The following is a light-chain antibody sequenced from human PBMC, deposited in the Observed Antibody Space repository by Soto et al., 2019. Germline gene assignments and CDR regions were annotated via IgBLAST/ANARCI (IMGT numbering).Light chain of an antibody. V-gene: IGKV3-11*01. J-gene: IGKJ5*01. CDR2: DAS. Sequence: EIVLTQSPLSLHVTPGEPATLSCRATRSVSSYLAWYQQKPGQAPRLLIYDASSRPTDIPARFSGSGSGTDFTLTISSLEPEDFALYYCQQRSNWPITFGQGTRLEI. CDR3: QQRSNWPIT. CDR1: RSVSSY.